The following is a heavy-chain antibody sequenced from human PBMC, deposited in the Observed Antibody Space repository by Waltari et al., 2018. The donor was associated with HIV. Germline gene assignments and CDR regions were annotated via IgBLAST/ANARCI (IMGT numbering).Heavy chain of an antibody. D-gene: IGHD6-19*01. V-gene: IGHV3-53*01. CDR1: GFTVSSNY. CDR2: IYSGGST. CDR3: ARYSSVTPRYFQH. Sequence: EVQLVESGGGLIQPGGSLRLSCAASGFTVSSNYMSWVRQAPGKGLEWVSVIYSGGSTYYADSVKGRFTISRDNSKNTLYLQMNSLRAEDTAVYYCARYSSVTPRYFQHWGQGTLVTVSS. J-gene: IGHJ1*01.